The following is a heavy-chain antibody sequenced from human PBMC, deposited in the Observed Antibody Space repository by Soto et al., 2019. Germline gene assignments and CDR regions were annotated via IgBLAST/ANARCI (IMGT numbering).Heavy chain of an antibody. D-gene: IGHD6-6*01. CDR2: IYYSGST. V-gene: IGHV4-30-4*01. CDR3: ARERPDGARLDP. CDR1: GGSISSGDYY. Sequence: QVQLQESGPGLVKPSQTLSLTCTVSGGSISSGDYYWSWIRQPPGKGLEWIGYIYYSGSTYYNPSLKRRVTISVDTDKNPFSLKLSSVTAADTAVYYCARERPDGARLDPWGQGTLVTVSS. J-gene: IGHJ5*02.